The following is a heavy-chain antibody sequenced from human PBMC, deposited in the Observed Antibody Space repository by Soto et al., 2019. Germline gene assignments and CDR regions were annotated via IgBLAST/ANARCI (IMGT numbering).Heavy chain of an antibody. CDR1: GYTFTSYA. CDR3: EREWFESYFDY. Sequence: ASVKVSCKDSGYTFTSYAKHWVRQAPGQRLDWMGWINAGNGNKKHSQKFQGRVTITRDASPRTAYVELSAIXSEDPAVYYCEREWFESYFDYRGQRTLVTVSS. D-gene: IGHD3-10*01. V-gene: IGHV1-3*01. CDR2: INAGNGNK. J-gene: IGHJ4*02.